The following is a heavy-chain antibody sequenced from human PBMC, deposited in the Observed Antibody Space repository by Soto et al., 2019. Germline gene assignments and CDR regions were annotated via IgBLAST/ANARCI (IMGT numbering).Heavy chain of an antibody. Sequence: QVQPVQSGAEVKKPGASVKISCKASGHTFTGYYIHWVRQSPGQGLEWMGWINHNSGGTDYGQKFQGRVTMTRDTSISTVYMELTRLGSADTAVYYCARCKAIDVEIYNWFDTWGQGTLVTVSS. CDR3: ARCKAIDVEIYNWFDT. CDR2: INHNSGGT. J-gene: IGHJ5*02. V-gene: IGHV1-2*02. CDR1: GHTFTGYY.